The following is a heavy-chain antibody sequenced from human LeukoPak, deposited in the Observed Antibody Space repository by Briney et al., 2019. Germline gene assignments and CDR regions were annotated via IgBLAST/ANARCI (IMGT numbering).Heavy chain of an antibody. V-gene: IGHV1-18*04. CDR2: ISTYNGNT. CDR3: ARDKDEDYDTSGMFQY. J-gene: IGHJ1*01. D-gene: IGHD3-22*01. CDR1: GSTFTNFS. Sequence: GASEKLSCKSSGSTFTNFSISWVRQAPGQGHEREGWISTYNGNTNYAQNLQDRVTLTTDTSTTTVYMELRSLRSDDTAVYYCARDKDEDYDTSGMFQYWGQGTLVTVSS.